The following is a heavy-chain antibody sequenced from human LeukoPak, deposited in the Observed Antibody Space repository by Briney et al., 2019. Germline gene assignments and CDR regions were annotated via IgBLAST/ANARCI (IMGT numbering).Heavy chain of an antibody. CDR2: IKEDGTET. V-gene: IGHV3-7*03. D-gene: IGHD1-14*01. CDR1: GFMFSSNW. CDR3: ASLRVFEPIDY. Sequence: GGSLRLSCAASGFMFSSNWMSWVRLAPGKGLGWVANIKEDGTETYYVDSVKGRFTISRDNAKNSLYLQMNSLRVGDTAVYYCASLRVFEPIDYWSQGTLVTVSS. J-gene: IGHJ4*02.